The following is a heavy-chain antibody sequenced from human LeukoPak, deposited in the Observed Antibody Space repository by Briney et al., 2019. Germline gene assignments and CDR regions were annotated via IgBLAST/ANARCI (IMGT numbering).Heavy chain of an antibody. Sequence: PGGSLRLSCAASGFTFSSYSMNWVRQAPGKGLEWVSYISSSSSTIYYPDSVKGGFTISRDNAKISLYLQMNSLRAEDTAVYYCARDRKAAYSSHLDYWGQGTLVTVSS. J-gene: IGHJ4*02. V-gene: IGHV3-48*01. D-gene: IGHD6-13*01. CDR3: ARDRKAAYSSHLDY. CDR1: GFTFSSYS. CDR2: ISSSSSTI.